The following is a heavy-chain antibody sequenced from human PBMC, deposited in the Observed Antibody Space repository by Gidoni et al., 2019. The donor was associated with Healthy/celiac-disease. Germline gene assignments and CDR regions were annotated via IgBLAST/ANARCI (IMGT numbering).Heavy chain of an antibody. CDR2: IYPGDSDT. Sequence: EVQLVQSGAEVKKPGESLTISCKGSGYSFTSYWIGWVRQMPGKGLEWMGIIYPGDSDTRYSPSFQGQVTISADKSISTAYLQWSSLKASDTAMYYCAGQREWLRSSNYYYGMDVWGQGTTVTVSS. D-gene: IGHD5-12*01. CDR1: GYSFTSYW. J-gene: IGHJ6*02. V-gene: IGHV5-51*01. CDR3: AGQREWLRSSNYYYGMDV.